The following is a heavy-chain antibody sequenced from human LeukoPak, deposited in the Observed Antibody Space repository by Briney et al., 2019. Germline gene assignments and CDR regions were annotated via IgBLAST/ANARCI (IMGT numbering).Heavy chain of an antibody. Sequence: PSETLSLTCTVSDGSISNSYWNWVRQPPGKELEWLGYIHSSGRTNYNPSLKSRITLLIDTSENQFSLRLTSVTAADTAVYYCASSYYDFWSGLWNWFDPWGQGTLVTVSS. CDR1: DGSISNSY. V-gene: IGHV4-4*09. CDR2: IHSSGRT. D-gene: IGHD3-3*01. CDR3: ASSYYDFWSGLWNWFDP. J-gene: IGHJ5*02.